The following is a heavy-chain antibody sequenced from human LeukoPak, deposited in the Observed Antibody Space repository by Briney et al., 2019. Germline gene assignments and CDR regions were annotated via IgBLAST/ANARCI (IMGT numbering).Heavy chain of an antibody. CDR2: ISWNSGSI. CDR1: GFTFDDYA. V-gene: IGHV3-9*01. J-gene: IGHJ4*02. Sequence: GGSLRLSCAASGFTFDDYAMHWVRQAPGKGLEWVSGISWNSGSIGYADSVKGRFTISRDNAKNSLYLQMNSLRAEDTALYYCAKESPYGDPYYFDYWGQGTLVTVSS. D-gene: IGHD4-17*01. CDR3: AKESPYGDPYYFDY.